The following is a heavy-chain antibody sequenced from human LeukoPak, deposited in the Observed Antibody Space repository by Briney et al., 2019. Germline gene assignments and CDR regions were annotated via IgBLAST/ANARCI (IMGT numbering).Heavy chain of an antibody. Sequence: SGRSLRLSCAASGFTFSSYAMSWVRQAPGKGLEWVSAISGSGGSTYYADSVKGRFTISRDNPRNSLYLQINNLRAEDTAVYYCGRLAHNAWYAIDFWGQGTLVTVSS. CDR1: GFTFSSYA. J-gene: IGHJ4*02. V-gene: IGHV3-23*01. CDR2: ISGSGGST. D-gene: IGHD2-2*01. CDR3: GRLAHNAWYAIDF.